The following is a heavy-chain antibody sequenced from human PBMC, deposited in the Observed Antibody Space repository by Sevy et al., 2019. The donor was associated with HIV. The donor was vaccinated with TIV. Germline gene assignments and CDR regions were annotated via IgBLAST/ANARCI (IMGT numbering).Heavy chain of an antibody. CDR1: GFTFGDYA. J-gene: IGHJ4*02. V-gene: IGHV3-49*03. Sequence: SLRLSCTASGFTFGDYAMSWFRQAPGKGLEWVGFIRSKAYGGTTEYAASVKGRFTISRDDSKSIAYLQMNSLKTEDTAVYYCTRAPAGSSGYFRPFDYWGQGTLVTVSS. CDR3: TRAPAGSSGYFRPFDY. D-gene: IGHD3-22*01. CDR2: IRSKAYGGTT.